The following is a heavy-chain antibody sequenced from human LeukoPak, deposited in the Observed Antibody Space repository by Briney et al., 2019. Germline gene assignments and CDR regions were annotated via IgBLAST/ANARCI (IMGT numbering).Heavy chain of an antibody. CDR2: VSASGADT. Sequence: GGSLRLSCAASGFNFNNYAMNWVRQAPGKGLEWVSKVSASGADTYYAGSVKGRLTISRDNSKNTLYLHMNSLRAEDTALYYCARDPQGSGPDFDYWGQGTLVTVSS. V-gene: IGHV3-23*01. J-gene: IGHJ4*02. CDR1: GFNFNNYA. CDR3: ARDPQGSGPDFDY. D-gene: IGHD3-10*01.